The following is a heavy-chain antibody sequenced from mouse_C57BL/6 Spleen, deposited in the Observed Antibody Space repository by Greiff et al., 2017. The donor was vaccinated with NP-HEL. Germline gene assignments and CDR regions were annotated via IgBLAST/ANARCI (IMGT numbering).Heavy chain of an antibody. CDR3: AIYQSNYALFAY. CDR1: GYTFTSYW. D-gene: IGHD2-5*01. CDR2: IHPSDSDT. Sequence: QVHVKQPGAELVKPGASVKVSCKASGYTFTSYWMHWVKQRPGQGLEWIGRIHPSDSDTNYNQKFKGKATLTVDKSSSTAYMQLSSLTSEDSAVYYCAIYQSNYALFAYWGQGTLVTVSA. V-gene: IGHV1-74*01. J-gene: IGHJ3*01.